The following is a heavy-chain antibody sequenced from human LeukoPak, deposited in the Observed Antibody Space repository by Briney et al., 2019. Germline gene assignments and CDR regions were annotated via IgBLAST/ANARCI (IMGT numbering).Heavy chain of an antibody. Sequence: GGSLRLSCAASGFTFSDYYMNWVRQAPGKGLEWVSSISSSSTIYYADSVEGRFTISRDNAKNSLYLQMNSLRAEDTAVYYCARDRPRVVVVAATPLLGYFDYWGQGTLVTVSS. CDR3: ARDRPRVVVVAATPLLGYFDY. V-gene: IGHV3-69-1*01. J-gene: IGHJ4*02. CDR2: ISSSSTI. D-gene: IGHD2-15*01. CDR1: GFTFSDYY.